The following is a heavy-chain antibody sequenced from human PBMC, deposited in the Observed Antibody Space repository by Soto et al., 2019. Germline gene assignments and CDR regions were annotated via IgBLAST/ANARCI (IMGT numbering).Heavy chain of an antibody. D-gene: IGHD3-22*01. J-gene: IGHJ4*02. Sequence: ASVKVSCKASGGTFSSYAISWVRQAPGQGLEWMGGIIPIFGTANYAQKFQGRVTITADESTSTAYMELSSLRSEDTAVYYCARDVQYYYDSSGYYLPGYWGQGTLVTVSS. CDR3: ARDVQYYYDSSGYYLPGY. V-gene: IGHV1-69*13. CDR1: GGTFSSYA. CDR2: IIPIFGTA.